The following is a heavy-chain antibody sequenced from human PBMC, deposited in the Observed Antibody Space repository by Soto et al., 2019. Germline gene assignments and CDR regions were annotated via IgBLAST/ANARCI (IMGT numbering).Heavy chain of an antibody. CDR3: ARGKSGYYPYFDN. Sequence: RASVKVSCKASGYTFTSYYMHWVRQAPGQGLEWMGIINPSGGSTSYAQKFQGRVTMTRDTSTSTVYMELRSVTAADTAVYFCARGKSGYYPYFDNWGQGTLVTVSS. J-gene: IGHJ4*02. CDR1: GYTFTSYY. V-gene: IGHV1-46*01. CDR2: INPSGGST. D-gene: IGHD3-22*01.